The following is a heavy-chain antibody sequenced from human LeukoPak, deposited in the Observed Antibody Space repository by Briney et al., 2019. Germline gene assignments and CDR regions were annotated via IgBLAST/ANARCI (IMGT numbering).Heavy chain of an antibody. CDR3: ARVLSSMVRTGDY. CDR1: GYSISSGYY. CDR2: IYHSGST. V-gene: IGHV4-38-2*02. D-gene: IGHD3-10*01. Sequence: PSETLSLTCTVSGYSISSGYYWGWIRQPPGKGLEWIGSIYHSGSTYYNPSLKSRVTISVDTSKNQFSLKLSSVTAADTAVYYCARVLSSMVRTGDYWGQGTLVTVSS. J-gene: IGHJ4*02.